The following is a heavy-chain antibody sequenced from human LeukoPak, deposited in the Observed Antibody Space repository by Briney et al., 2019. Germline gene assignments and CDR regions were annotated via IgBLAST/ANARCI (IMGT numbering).Heavy chain of an antibody. Sequence: GGSLRLSCAASGLRFTSYWMSWVRQAPGKGLEWVANINQGGNTVNYVDSVKGRVSISRDNANNALFLQMHSLRFEDTAIYYCATTFPYCGDGTCKLGGQGAQVAVSS. CDR2: INQGGNTV. D-gene: IGHD2-15*01. CDR1: GLRFTSYW. CDR3: ATTFPYCGDGTCKL. V-gene: IGHV3-7*01. J-gene: IGHJ4*02.